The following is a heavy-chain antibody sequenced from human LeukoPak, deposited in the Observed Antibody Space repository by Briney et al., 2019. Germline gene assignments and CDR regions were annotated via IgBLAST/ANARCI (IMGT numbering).Heavy chain of an antibody. D-gene: IGHD3-16*01. J-gene: IGHJ3*02. CDR1: GGSISTYY. Sequence: SETLSLTCTVSGGSISTYYWSWIRQPPGKGLEWIGYVYYIGTTNYNPSLKSRVTMSVDTSMNQFSLKLNSLTAADTAVYYCARSIPRYFGGIDGFDIWGQGAMVTVSS. V-gene: IGHV4-59*01. CDR3: ARSIPRYFGGIDGFDI. CDR2: VYYIGTT.